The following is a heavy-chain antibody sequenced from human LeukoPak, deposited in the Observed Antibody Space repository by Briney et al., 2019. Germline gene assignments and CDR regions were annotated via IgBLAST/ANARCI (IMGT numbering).Heavy chain of an antibody. CDR1: GFTFSSYA. V-gene: IGHV3-23*01. CDR2: ISGSGGST. J-gene: IGHJ6*02. Sequence: GGSLRLSCAASGFTFSSYAMSWVRQAPGKGLEWVSAISGSGGSTYYADSAKGRFTISRDNSKNTLYLQMNSLRAEDTAVYYCAKDMKYYDFWSGYYGMDVWGQGTTVTVSS. D-gene: IGHD3-3*01. CDR3: AKDMKYYDFWSGYYGMDV.